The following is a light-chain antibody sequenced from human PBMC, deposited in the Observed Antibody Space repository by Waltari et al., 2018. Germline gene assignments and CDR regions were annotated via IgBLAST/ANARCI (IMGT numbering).Light chain of an antibody. Sequence: DIQMTQSPSSLSAYVGDTVTVTCRASQSISTYLNWYQQKPGKAPKLLIYAASSLQRGGPSRSRGSVSGTEFTLTISSLQPEDFATYYCQQSYTTPSLTFGGGTKVEMK. CDR1: QSISTY. CDR2: AAS. J-gene: IGKJ4*01. V-gene: IGKV1-39*01. CDR3: QQSYTTPSLT.